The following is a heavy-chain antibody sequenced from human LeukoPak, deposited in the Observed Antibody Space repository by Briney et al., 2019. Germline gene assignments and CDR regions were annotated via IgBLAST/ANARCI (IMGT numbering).Heavy chain of an antibody. CDR3: ARGRRRSDFWSAHAEKEDYYMAV. J-gene: IGHJ6*03. Sequence: VTSVKVSCKPSGGTFSSYAISWVRQAPGQGLEWMGGIIPIFCTANYAQKFQGRVTITADEYTSTAYMELRSLRSEDTAVYYCARGRRRSDFWSAHAEKEDYYMAVWGKPSTVSVPS. V-gene: IGHV1-69*13. D-gene: IGHD3-3*01. CDR1: GGTFSSYA. CDR2: IIPIFCTA.